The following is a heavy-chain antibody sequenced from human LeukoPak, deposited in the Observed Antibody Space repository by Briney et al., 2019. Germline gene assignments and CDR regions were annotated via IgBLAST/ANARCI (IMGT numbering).Heavy chain of an antibody. J-gene: IGHJ3*02. CDR3: TEDVKLGFDTFDI. CDR2: VSWSSGTI. CDR1: GFTFDDYA. D-gene: IGHD7-27*01. V-gene: IGHV3-9*01. Sequence: PGGSLRLSCAASGFTFDDYAMHWVRQAPGKGLEWVSGVSWSSGTIGYADSVKGRFTISRDNAKNSLYLQMNSLRPEDTALYYCTEDVKLGFDTFDIWGQGTMVTVSS.